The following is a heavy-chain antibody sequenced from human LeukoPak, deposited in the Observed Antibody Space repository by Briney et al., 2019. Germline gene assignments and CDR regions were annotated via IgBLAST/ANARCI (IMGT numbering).Heavy chain of an antibody. CDR2: IYHSGGT. CDR1: GGSISSGGYS. Sequence: SETLSLTCAVSGGSISSGGYSWSWIRQPPGEGLEWIGCIYHSGGTYYNPSLKSRVTMSVDTSKNQFSLKLSSVTAADTAVYYCARVSGSYSNEPYYFDYWGQGTLVTVSS. J-gene: IGHJ4*02. CDR3: ARVSGSYSNEPYYFDY. V-gene: IGHV4-30-2*01. D-gene: IGHD3-10*01.